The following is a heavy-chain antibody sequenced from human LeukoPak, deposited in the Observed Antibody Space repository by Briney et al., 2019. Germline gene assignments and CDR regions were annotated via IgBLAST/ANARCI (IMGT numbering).Heavy chain of an antibody. CDR1: GFTVITND. V-gene: IGHV3-53*01. Sequence: QPGGSLRLSCAASGFTVITNDMTWVRLAPGKGLEWVSVLYSDGNTKYADSVQGRFTISRDNSKNTLYLEMNSLSPDDTAVYYCARGVEPLAANTLAYWGQGTLVTVSS. J-gene: IGHJ4*02. CDR3: ARGVEPLAANTLAY. CDR2: LYSDGNT. D-gene: IGHD1-14*01.